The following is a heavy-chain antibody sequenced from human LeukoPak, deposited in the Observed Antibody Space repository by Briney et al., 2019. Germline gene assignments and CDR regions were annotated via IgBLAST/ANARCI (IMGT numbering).Heavy chain of an antibody. CDR3: AREGGITVTTDF. Sequence: HGASVKVSCKASGYTFTSYGISWVRQAPGQGLEWMGWISPHNGNTNYAQKLQDRITMTTDTSTNTAYMEVRSLRSDDTAVYYCAREGGITVTTDFWGQGTLVTVSS. V-gene: IGHV1-18*01. CDR1: GYTFTSYG. CDR2: ISPHNGNT. J-gene: IGHJ4*02. D-gene: IGHD4-11*01.